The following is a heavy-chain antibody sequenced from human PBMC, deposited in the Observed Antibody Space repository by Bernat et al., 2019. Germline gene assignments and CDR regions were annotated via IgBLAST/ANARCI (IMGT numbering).Heavy chain of an antibody. Sequence: VQLVESGGGLVQPGGSLRLSCAASGFTFSRNAMHWVRQAPGKGLEWVAVILYDGTNKFYADSVKGRFTISRDNSKNTLYLQMNSLRAEDTAVYYCARDWAATMGGGFDPWGQGTLVTVSS. V-gene: IGHV3-30*01. J-gene: IGHJ5*02. CDR2: ILYDGTNK. D-gene: IGHD5-24*01. CDR3: ARDWAATMGGGFDP. CDR1: GFTFSRNA.